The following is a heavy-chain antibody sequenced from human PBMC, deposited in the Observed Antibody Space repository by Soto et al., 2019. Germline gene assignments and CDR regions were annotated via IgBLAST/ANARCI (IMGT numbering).Heavy chain of an antibody. V-gene: IGHV4-39*01. Sequence: SETLSLTCTVSGGSISSSSYYWGWIRQPPGKGLEWIGSIYYSGSTYYNPSLKSRVTISVDTSENQFSLKLSSVTAADTAVYYCARKMERPSYSCGMDVCGQGTTVTGYS. CDR3: ARKMERPSYSCGMDV. CDR2: IYYSGST. J-gene: IGHJ6*02. CDR1: GGSISSSSYY. D-gene: IGHD1-1*01.